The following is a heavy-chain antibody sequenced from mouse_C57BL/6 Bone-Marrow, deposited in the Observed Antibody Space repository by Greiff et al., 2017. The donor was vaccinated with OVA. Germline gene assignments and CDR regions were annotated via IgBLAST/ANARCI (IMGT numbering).Heavy chain of an antibody. J-gene: IGHJ2*01. CDR3: ARSGYGYYFDY. D-gene: IGHD2-2*01. CDR2: IYPRSGNT. CDR1: GYTFTSYG. V-gene: IGHV1-81*01. Sequence: VKLVESGAELARPGASVKLSCKASGYTFTSYGISWVKQRTGQGLEWIGEIYPRSGNTYYNEKFKGKATLTADKSSSTAYMELRSLTSEDSAVYFCARSGYGYYFDYWGQGTTLTVSS.